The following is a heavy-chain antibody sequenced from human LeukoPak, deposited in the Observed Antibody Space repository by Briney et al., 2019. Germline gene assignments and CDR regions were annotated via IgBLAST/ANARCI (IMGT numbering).Heavy chain of an antibody. D-gene: IGHD6-19*01. CDR2: IIPIFGTA. J-gene: IGHJ1*01. CDR3: ASPYSSGWSISRYGFQH. CDR1: GGTFSSYA. Sequence: ASVKVSCKASGGTFSSYAISWVRQAPGQGLEWMGGIIPIFGTANYAQKFQGRVTITADKSTSTAYMELSSLRPEDTAVYYCASPYSSGWSISRYGFQHWGQGTLVTVSS. V-gene: IGHV1-69*06.